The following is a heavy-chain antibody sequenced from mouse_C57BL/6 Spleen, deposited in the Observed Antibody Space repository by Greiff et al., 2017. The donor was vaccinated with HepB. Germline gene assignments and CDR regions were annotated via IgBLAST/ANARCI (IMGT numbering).Heavy chain of an antibody. CDR3: ARLSSQWATVDY. Sequence: EVQRVESGGDLVKPGGSLKLSCAASGFTFSSYGMSWVRQTPDKRLEWVATISSGGSYTYYPDSVKGRFTISRDNAKNTLYLQMSSLKSEDTAMYYCARLSSQWATVDYWGQGTTLTVSS. D-gene: IGHD1-1*01. CDR2: ISSGGSYT. CDR1: GFTFSSYG. V-gene: IGHV5-6*01. J-gene: IGHJ2*01.